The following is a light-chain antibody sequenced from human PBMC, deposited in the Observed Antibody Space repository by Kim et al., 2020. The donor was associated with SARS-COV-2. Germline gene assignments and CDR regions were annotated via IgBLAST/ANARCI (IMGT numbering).Light chain of an antibody. CDR2: GKN. Sequence: ALGQTVRITCQGGSRRGYYASWYQQKPGQAPVLVIYGKNNRPSGIPDRFSGSSSGNTASLTITGAQAEDEADYYCNSRDSSGNHVVFGGGTQLTVL. J-gene: IGLJ2*01. CDR3: NSRDSSGNHVV. V-gene: IGLV3-19*01. CDR1: SRRGYY.